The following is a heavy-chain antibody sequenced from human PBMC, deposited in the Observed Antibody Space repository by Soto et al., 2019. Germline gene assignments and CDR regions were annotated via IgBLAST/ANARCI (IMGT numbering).Heavy chain of an antibody. D-gene: IGHD3-22*01. CDR3: VRDYYDTSGYPNTFDM. CDR2: ISGSGGSI. V-gene: IGHV3-23*01. CDR1: GFTFGSYA. J-gene: IGHJ3*02. Sequence: GSLRLSCAASGFTFGSYAMSWVRQAPGKGLEWVSGISGSGGSIYYADSVKGRFTISRDNAKNSLYLDLTRLRAEDTAVYFCVRDYYDTSGYPNTFDMWGQGTMVTVSS.